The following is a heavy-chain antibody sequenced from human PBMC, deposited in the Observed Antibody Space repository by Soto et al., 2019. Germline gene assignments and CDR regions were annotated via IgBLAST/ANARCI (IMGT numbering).Heavy chain of an antibody. Sequence: GASVEVSCKASGYTFTSCDINWVRQDTGQGLEWMGWMNPNSGNTGYAQKFQGRVTMTRNTSISTAYMELSSLRSEDTAVYYCARELGYCTGGSCYYDYWGQGTLVTVSS. CDR3: ARELGYCTGGSCYYDY. V-gene: IGHV1-8*01. J-gene: IGHJ4*02. CDR1: GYTFTSCD. CDR2: MNPNSGNT. D-gene: IGHD2-15*01.